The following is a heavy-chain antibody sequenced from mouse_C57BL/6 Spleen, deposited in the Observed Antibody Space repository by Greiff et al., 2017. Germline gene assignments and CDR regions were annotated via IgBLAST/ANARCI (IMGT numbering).Heavy chain of an antibody. Sequence: VQLQQSGPELVKPGASVKISCKASGYTFTDYYMNWVKQSHGKSLEWIGDINPNNGGTSYNQKFKGKATLTVDKSSSTAYMELRSLTSEDSAVYYCARWLLRYFGVWGTGTTVTVST. D-gene: IGHD2-3*01. V-gene: IGHV1-26*01. CDR2: INPNNGGT. CDR1: GYTFTDYY. J-gene: IGHJ1*03. CDR3: ARWLLRYFGV.